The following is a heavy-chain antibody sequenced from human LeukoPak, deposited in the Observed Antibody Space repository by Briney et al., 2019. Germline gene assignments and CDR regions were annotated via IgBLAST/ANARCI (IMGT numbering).Heavy chain of an antibody. CDR2: IQQEEIEK. CDR3: AKGVLWFGESYY. J-gene: IGHJ4*02. V-gene: IGHV3-7*03. CDR1: GFTFDDYG. D-gene: IGHD3-10*01. Sequence: GGSLRLSCAASGFTFDDYGMSWVRQAPGKGLEWVANIQQEEIEKYYEDSVKGRFTISRDNAKNSLSLQMNSLRAEDTAVYYCAKGVLWFGESYYWGQGTLVTVSS.